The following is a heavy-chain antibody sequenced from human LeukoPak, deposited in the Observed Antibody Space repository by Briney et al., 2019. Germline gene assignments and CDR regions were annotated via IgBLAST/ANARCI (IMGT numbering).Heavy chain of an antibody. D-gene: IGHD3-3*01. CDR2: ISGSGGST. CDR3: ARDPLLRFLTAVNYYMDV. CDR1: GFTFSSYA. V-gene: IGHV3-23*01. Sequence: GGSLRLSCAASGFTFSSYAMSWVRQAPGKGLEWVSAISGSGGSTYYADSVKGRFTISRDNSKNTLYLQMNSLRAEDTAVYYCARDPLLRFLTAVNYYMDVWGKGTTVTVSS. J-gene: IGHJ6*03.